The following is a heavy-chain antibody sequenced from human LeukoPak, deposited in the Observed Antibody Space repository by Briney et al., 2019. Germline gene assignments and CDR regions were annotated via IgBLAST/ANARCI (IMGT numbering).Heavy chain of an antibody. V-gene: IGHV3-30*18. Sequence: SGGSLRLSCAASGFTFSSYSMNWVRQAPGKGLEWVAVISYDGSNKYYADSVKGRFTISRDNSKNTLYLQMYSLRAEDTAVYYCAKVEGASKASVYWGQGALVTVSS. J-gene: IGHJ4*02. CDR3: AKVEGASKASVY. CDR1: GFTFSSYS. D-gene: IGHD1-1*01. CDR2: ISYDGSNK.